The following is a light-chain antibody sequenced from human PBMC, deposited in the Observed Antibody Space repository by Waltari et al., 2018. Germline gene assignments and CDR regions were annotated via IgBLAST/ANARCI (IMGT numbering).Light chain of an antibody. V-gene: IGLV4-69*01. CDR2: VNSDGSH. CDR1: RGYSSNV. Sequence: LVLTQSPSVSASMGASVTLTCPLSRGYSSNVIAWLRRQPGKGPRYLMKVNSDGSHRKGDDIPDRFSASKSGTGCRLTSSCLQSEEEADYCSQTGGHCTWVFGGGTKLTV. J-gene: IGLJ3*02. CDR3: QTGGHCTWV.